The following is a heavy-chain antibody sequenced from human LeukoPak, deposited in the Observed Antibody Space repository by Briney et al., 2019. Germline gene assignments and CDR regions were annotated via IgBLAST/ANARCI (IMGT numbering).Heavy chain of an antibody. D-gene: IGHD6-19*01. CDR3: ARSHSSGWYVDY. Sequence: GASVKVSCTASGYTFTSYDINWVRQATGQGLEWMGWMNPNSGNTGYAQKFQGRVTITRNTSISTAYMELSSLRSEDTAVYYCARSHSSGWYVDYWGQGTLVTVSS. V-gene: IGHV1-8*03. CDR1: GYTFTSYD. CDR2: MNPNSGNT. J-gene: IGHJ4*02.